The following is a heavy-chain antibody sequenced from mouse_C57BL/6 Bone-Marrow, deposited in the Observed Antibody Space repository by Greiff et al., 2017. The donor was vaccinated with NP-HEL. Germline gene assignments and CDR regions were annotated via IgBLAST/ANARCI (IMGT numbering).Heavy chain of an antibody. CDR1: GFTFSSYA. V-gene: IGHV5-4*03. CDR2: ISDGGSYT. CDR3: ASRRGYFDV. J-gene: IGHJ1*03. Sequence: DVHLVESGGGLVKPGGSLKLSCAASGFTFSSYAMSWVRQTPEKRLEWVATISDGGSYTYYPDNVKGRFTISRDNAKNNLYLQMSHLKSEDTAMYYCASRRGYFDVWGTGTTVTVSS.